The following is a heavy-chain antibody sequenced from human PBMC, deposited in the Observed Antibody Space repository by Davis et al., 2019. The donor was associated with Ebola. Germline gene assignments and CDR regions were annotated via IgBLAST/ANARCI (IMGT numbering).Heavy chain of an antibody. V-gene: IGHV3-23*01. J-gene: IGHJ6*02. Sequence: GESLKISCATSGFTFSSNAMSWVRQAPGKGLEWVSTISGTSTYTYYADSVKGRFTISRDNSKNTLYLQVNSLRAEDTALYYCARLACTSSSCYTGNYYYYYGVDVWGQGTTVTVSS. CDR2: ISGTSTYT. CDR1: GFTFSSNA. D-gene: IGHD2-2*02. CDR3: ARLACTSSSCYTGNYYYYYGVDV.